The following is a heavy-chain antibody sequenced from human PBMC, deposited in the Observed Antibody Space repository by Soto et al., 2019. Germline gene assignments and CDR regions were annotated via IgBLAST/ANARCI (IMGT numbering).Heavy chain of an antibody. CDR2: IYYSGST. CDR1: GGSISSSSYY. V-gene: IGHV4-39*01. J-gene: IGHJ4*02. Sequence: SETLSLTCTVSGGSISSSSYYWGWIRQPPGKGLEWIGSIYYSGSTYYNPSLKSRVTISVDTSKNQFSLKLSSVTAADTAVYYCAGTNLGYCSGGSCYTYMGGRAFDYWGQGTLVTVSS. CDR3: AGTNLGYCSGGSCYTYMGGRAFDY. D-gene: IGHD2-15*01.